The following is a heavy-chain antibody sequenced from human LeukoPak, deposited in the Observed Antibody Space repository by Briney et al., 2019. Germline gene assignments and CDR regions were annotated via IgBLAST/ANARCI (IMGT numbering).Heavy chain of an antibody. Sequence: GGSLRLSCAASGFSFTSYAMTGVRQAPGKGLEWVSAISGGGGDTHYADSVKGRFTISRDNFKNTLYLQMNSLRAEDTAVYYCAKSREVTLVVVDYWGQGTLVTVSS. CDR2: ISGGGGDT. CDR3: AKSREVTLVVVDY. CDR1: GFSFTSYA. D-gene: IGHD2-15*01. J-gene: IGHJ4*02. V-gene: IGHV3-23*01.